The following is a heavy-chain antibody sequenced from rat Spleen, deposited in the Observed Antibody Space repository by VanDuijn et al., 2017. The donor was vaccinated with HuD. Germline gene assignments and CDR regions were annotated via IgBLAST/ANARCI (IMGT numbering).Heavy chain of an antibody. CDR1: GFTFNNYW. CDR3: TRGGTIAAIGDY. J-gene: IGHJ2*01. V-gene: IGHV5-31*01. CDR2: ITNTGGST. D-gene: IGHD1-2*01. Sequence: EVQLVESGGGLVQPGRSLKLSCVASGFTFNNYWMTWIRQAPGKGLEWVASITNTGGSTYYPDSVKGRFTISRDNAKSTLYLQMNSLRSEDTATYYCTRGGTIAAIGDYWGQGVMVTVSS.